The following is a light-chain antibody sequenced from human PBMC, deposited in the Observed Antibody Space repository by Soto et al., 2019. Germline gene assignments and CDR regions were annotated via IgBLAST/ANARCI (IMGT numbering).Light chain of an antibody. Sequence: QPVLTQPPSASGSPGQSVTISCTGGSSDVGGYNYVSWYQQHPGKAPKLMISEVSKRPSGVPDRFSGSKSGNTASLTVSGLQAEDVADYYCSSFAGNNNLVFGGGTKLTVL. CDR1: SSDVGGYNY. J-gene: IGLJ2*01. V-gene: IGLV2-8*01. CDR2: EVS. CDR3: SSFAGNNNLV.